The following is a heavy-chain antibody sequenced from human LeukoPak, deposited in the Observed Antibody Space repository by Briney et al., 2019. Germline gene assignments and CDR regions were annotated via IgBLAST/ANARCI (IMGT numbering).Heavy chain of an antibody. CDR2: INPNSGGT. D-gene: IGHD3-3*01. Sequence: ASVKVSCKASGYTFTGYYMHWVRQAPGQGLEWMGWINPNSGGTNYAQKLQGRVTMTTDTSTSTAYMELRSLRSDDTAVYYCARDGGSYDFWSGYLGYYFDYWGQGTLVTVSS. V-gene: IGHV1-2*02. CDR1: GYTFTGYY. CDR3: ARDGGSYDFWSGYLGYYFDY. J-gene: IGHJ4*02.